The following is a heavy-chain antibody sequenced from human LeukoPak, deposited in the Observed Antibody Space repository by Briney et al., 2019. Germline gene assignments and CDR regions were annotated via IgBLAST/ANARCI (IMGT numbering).Heavy chain of an antibody. CDR1: GYSFTSYW. V-gene: IGHV5-51*01. Sequence: GESLKISCKGSGYSFTSYWIGWVRQMPGKGLEWMGIIYPGDSDTRYSPSFQGQVTISADKSISTAYLQWSSLKASDTAMYYCARQYCSGGSCYPNWFDPWRQGTLVTVSS. CDR2: IYPGDSDT. D-gene: IGHD2-15*01. J-gene: IGHJ5*02. CDR3: ARQYCSGGSCYPNWFDP.